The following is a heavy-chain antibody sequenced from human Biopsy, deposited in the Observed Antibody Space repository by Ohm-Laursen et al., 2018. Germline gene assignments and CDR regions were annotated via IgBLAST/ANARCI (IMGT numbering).Heavy chain of an antibody. D-gene: IGHD3-22*01. V-gene: IGHV4-31*01. CDR2: IFNSANT. J-gene: IGHJ5*02. CDR3: ARGDYFDSNGYFWFDP. Sequence: TLSLTCSVSGGSINSANYFWAWIRQRPGNGLEWIGYIFNSANTYYNPSLKNLITISGDTSKNQFSLKLNSVTAADTAVYYCARGDYFDSNGYFWFDPWGQGTLVTVSS. CDR1: GGSINSANYF.